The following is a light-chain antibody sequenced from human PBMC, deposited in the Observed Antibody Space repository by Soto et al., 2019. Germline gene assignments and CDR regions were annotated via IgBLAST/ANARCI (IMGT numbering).Light chain of an antibody. CDR2: GAS. CDR1: QSVSSSY. V-gene: IGKV3-20*01. J-gene: IGKJ2*01. CDR3: QQYGSSPPFT. Sequence: EIVLTQSPGTLSLSPGERATLSCRASQSVSSSYLAWYQQKPGQAPRLLIYGASSRDTGMPDRFSGSGSGTDFTITISRLEPEAFAVYYCQQYGSSPPFTFGQGTKLEIK.